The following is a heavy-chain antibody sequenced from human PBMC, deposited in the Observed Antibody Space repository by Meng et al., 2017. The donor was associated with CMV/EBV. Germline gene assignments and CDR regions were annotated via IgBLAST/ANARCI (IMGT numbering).Heavy chain of an antibody. CDR3: SRHKKAPYCTSTSCFETFGWFDP. Sequence: GESLKISCKGSGYIFTNYWIAWVRQMPGKGLEWMGIIYPGDSDTRYSPSFQGHVTISVDKSLTTAYLQWSSLKASDTAMYYCSRHKKAPYCTSTSCFETFGWFDPWGQGTLVTVSS. J-gene: IGHJ5*02. D-gene: IGHD2-2*01. CDR1: GYIFTNYW. V-gene: IGHV5-51*01. CDR2: IYPGDSDT.